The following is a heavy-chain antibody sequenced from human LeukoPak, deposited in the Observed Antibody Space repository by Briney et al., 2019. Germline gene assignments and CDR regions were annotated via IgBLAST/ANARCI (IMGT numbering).Heavy chain of an antibody. CDR1: GYTFTSYY. CDR2: INPSGGST. Sequence: ASVKVSCKASGYTFTSYYMHWVRQAPGQGLEWMGLINPSGGSTSYAQKFQGRVTMTRDTSTSTVYMELSSLRSEDTAVYYCARGGYYYDSSGYYYAFDYWGQGTLVTVSS. J-gene: IGHJ4*02. CDR3: ARGGYYYDSSGYYYAFDY. D-gene: IGHD3-22*01. V-gene: IGHV1-46*01.